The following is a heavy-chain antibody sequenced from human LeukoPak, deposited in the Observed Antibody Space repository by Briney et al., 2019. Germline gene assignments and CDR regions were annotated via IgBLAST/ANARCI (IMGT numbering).Heavy chain of an antibody. Sequence: PGGSLRLSCAASGFTFSSYGMHWVRQAPGKGLEWVAFIRYDGSNKYYADSVKGRFTISRDNAKNSLYLQMNSLRAEDTAVYYCARGARYIRTGIRVHIFSWGQGTLATVSS. V-gene: IGHV3-30*02. J-gene: IGHJ4*02. D-gene: IGHD3/OR15-3a*01. CDR3: ARGARYIRTGIRVHIFS. CDR1: GFTFSSYG. CDR2: IRYDGSNK.